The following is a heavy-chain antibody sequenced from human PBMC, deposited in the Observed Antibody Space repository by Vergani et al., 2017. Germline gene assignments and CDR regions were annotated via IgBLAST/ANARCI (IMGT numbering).Heavy chain of an antibody. CDR3: VKEKIDVGCYFFVS. V-gene: IGHV3-23*01. CDR1: GFTFSNSA. CDR2: ISGPGLST. Sequence: EVHLLESGGGLVQSGGSLRLSCAASGFTFSNSAVSWVRQAPGGGLAWVSSISGPGLSTYYADSVKGRFSISRDNSKNTVFLQMHSLRAEDTAIYYCVKEKIDVGCYFFVSWRDGMLVTVSS. J-gene: IGHJ4*01. D-gene: IGHD1-26*01.